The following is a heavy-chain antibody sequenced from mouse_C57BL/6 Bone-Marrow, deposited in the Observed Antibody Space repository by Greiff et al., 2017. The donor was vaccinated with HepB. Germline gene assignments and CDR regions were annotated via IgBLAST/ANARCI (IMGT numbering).Heavy chain of an antibody. CDR1: GYSFTGYY. CDR2: INPCTGGT. Sequence: EVQLQQSGAELVKPGASVKLSCKASGYSFTGYYMNWVKQSPEKSLEWIGEINPCTGGTTYNQKFKAKATLTVDKSSSTAYMQLKSLTSEDSAVYYCERYNYSNYGMDYWGQGTSVTVSS. V-gene: IGHV1-42*01. CDR3: ERYNYSNYGMDY. J-gene: IGHJ4*01. D-gene: IGHD1-3*01.